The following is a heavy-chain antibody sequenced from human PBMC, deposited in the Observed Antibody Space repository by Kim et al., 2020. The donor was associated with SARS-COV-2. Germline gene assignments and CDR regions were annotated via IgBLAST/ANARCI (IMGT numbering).Heavy chain of an antibody. V-gene: IGHV3-23*01. CDR3: AKGRTTTWTLDAFDI. Sequence: DTVKGRFTISRDNSKNTLYLQMSSLGVEETAVYYCAKGRTTTWTLDAFDIWGQGTMVTISS. J-gene: IGHJ3*02. D-gene: IGHD2-2*01.